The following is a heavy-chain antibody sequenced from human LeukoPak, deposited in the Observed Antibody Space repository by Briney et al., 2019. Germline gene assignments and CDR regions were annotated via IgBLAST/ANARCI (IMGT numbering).Heavy chain of an antibody. J-gene: IGHJ4*02. CDR3: AKDKNWNVCDY. V-gene: IGHV3-7*01. D-gene: IGHD1-1*01. CDR2: INQDGSVK. CDR1: GFTFSSYW. Sequence: GGSLRLSCAVSGFTFSSYWMIWFRQAPGKGLEWVAHINQDGSVKNYVDSVKGRFTISRDNANNFLYLQMNSLRAEDTAVYYCAKDKNWNVCDYWGRGTLVTVSS.